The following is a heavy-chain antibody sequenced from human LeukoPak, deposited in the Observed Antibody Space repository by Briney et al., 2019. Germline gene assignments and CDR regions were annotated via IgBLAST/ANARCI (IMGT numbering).Heavy chain of an antibody. CDR3: ARRHDYSSSGSPRGFDP. D-gene: IGHD4-11*01. V-gene: IGHV5-51*01. CDR1: GYSFTSYW. Sequence: GESLKISCKGSGYSFTSYWIGWVRQMPGKGLGWMGIIYPGDSDTRYSPSFQGQVTISADKSISTAYLQWSSLKASDTAMYYCARRHDYSSSGSPRGFDPWGQGTLVTVSS. J-gene: IGHJ5*02. CDR2: IYPGDSDT.